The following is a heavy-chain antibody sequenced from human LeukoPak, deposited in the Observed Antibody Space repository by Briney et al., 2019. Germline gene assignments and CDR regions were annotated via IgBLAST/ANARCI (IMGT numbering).Heavy chain of an antibody. V-gene: IGHV3-23*01. CDR3: AKDSSYYGMDV. J-gene: IGHJ6*02. CDR2: ISGSGGNI. CDR1: EFTFSSYA. Sequence: GGSLRLSCAASEFTFSSYAMNWVRQAPGKGLEWVSVISGSGGNIYYADSVKGRFTVSRDNSKNMLYLQMSSLRAEDTAVYYCAKDSSYYGMDVWGQGTTVTVSS.